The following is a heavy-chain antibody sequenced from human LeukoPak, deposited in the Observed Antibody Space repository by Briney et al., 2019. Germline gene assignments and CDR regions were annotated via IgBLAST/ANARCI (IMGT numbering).Heavy chain of an antibody. Sequence: PGGSLRLSCAASGFTFSSYWMSWVRQAPGKGLEWVANIKQDGSQKYDVDSVKGRFTISRDNAKNSLYLQMNSLRAEDTAVYYCARGVVAAPPPPEGEKTSYYGMDVWGQGTTVTVSS. D-gene: IGHD2-15*01. CDR1: GFTFSSYW. J-gene: IGHJ6*02. CDR2: IKQDGSQK. V-gene: IGHV3-7*03. CDR3: ARGVVAAPPPPEGEKTSYYGMDV.